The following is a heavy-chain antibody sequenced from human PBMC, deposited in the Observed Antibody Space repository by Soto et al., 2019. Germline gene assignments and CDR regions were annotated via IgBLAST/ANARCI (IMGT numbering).Heavy chain of an antibody. Sequence: EVQLVQSGGGLVQPGGSLRISCEASGFTFSHYWMSWVRQAPGKGLEWVAFIDQGGLETHYADSVKGRLTLSRDNAKNTVLLEMRSLRAEDTAMYYCARTILIRDFDNWGQGTPVTVSS. CDR3: ARTILIRDFDN. CDR1: GFTFSHYW. V-gene: IGHV3-7*03. D-gene: IGHD2-8*01. J-gene: IGHJ4*02. CDR2: IDQGGLET.